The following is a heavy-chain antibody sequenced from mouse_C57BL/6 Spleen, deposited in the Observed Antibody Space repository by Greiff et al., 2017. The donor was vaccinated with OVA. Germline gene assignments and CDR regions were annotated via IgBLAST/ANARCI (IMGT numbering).Heavy chain of an antibody. CDR3: ARNSLDGYYPAMDY. CDR1: GFSLTSYG. Sequence: VQLQQSGPGLVQPSQRLSITCTVSGFSLTSYGVHWVRQSPGKGLEWLGVIWSGGSTDYNAAFISRLSISKDKSKSQVFFKMNSLQADDTAIYYCARNSLDGYYPAMDYWGQGTSVTVSS. CDR2: IWSGGST. J-gene: IGHJ4*01. D-gene: IGHD2-3*01. V-gene: IGHV2-2*01.